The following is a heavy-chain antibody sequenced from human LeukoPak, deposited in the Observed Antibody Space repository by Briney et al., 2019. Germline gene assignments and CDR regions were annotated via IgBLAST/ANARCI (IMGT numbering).Heavy chain of an antibody. CDR3: VREFGDYDILTGFNYFDY. CDR1: GFTFSTFS. J-gene: IGHJ4*02. D-gene: IGHD3-9*01. Sequence: GGSLRLSCAASGFTFSTFSMNWVRQAPGKGLEWVANIKQDGSEKNYVDSVRGRFTISRDNAKNSLYLQMNSLRAEDTAVYYCVREFGDYDILTGFNYFDYWGQGTLVTVSS. CDR2: IKQDGSEK. V-gene: IGHV3-7*04.